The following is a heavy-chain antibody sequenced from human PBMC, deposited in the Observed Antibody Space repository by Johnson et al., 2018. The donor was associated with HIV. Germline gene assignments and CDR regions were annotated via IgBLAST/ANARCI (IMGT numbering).Heavy chain of an antibody. D-gene: IGHD3-16*02. CDR1: GFTFDDYA. J-gene: IGHJ3*02. CDR2: IDWSGGNI. V-gene: IGHV3-20*04. Sequence: VQLVESGGGLVQPGRSLRLSCAASGFTFDDYAMSWVRQVPGKGLEWVSGIDWSGGNIGYADPVKGRFTISRDNAKNSLYLQMNSLRAEDTAVYFCARKSLINFDSFDIWGQGTMVTVSS. CDR3: ARKSLINFDSFDI.